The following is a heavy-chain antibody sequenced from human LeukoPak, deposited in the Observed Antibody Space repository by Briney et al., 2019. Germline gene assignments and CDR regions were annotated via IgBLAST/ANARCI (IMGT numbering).Heavy chain of an antibody. Sequence: GGSLRLSCAASGFTFNSYGMHWVRQAPGKGLEWVAFIRHDGTNKYYADSVKGRFTISRDNSKNTLYLQMNSLKTEDTAVYYCAKGQLLYDYYYYYMDVWGKGTTVTVSS. CDR1: GFTFNSYG. D-gene: IGHD2-2*02. J-gene: IGHJ6*03. V-gene: IGHV3-30*02. CDR2: IRHDGTNK. CDR3: AKGQLLYDYYYYYMDV.